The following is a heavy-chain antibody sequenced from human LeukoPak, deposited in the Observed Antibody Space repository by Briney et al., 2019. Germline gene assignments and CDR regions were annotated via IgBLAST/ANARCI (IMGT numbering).Heavy chain of an antibody. Sequence: GASVKVSCKASGYTFTSYDINWVRQATGQGLEWMGWMNPNSGNTGYAQKFQGRVTMTRNTSISTAYMELSSLRSEDTAAYYCARVFDWNYFNWFDPWGQGTLVTVSS. CDR2: MNPNSGNT. CDR3: ARVFDWNYFNWFDP. D-gene: IGHD1-7*01. CDR1: GYTFTSYD. J-gene: IGHJ5*02. V-gene: IGHV1-8*01.